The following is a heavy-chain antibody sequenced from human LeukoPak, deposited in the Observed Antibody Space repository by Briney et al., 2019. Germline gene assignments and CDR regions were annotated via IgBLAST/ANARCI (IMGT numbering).Heavy chain of an antibody. CDR3: ARGDYYDSSGYLPLDY. CDR1: GGSISSYF. D-gene: IGHD3-22*01. Sequence: SETLSLTCTVSGGSISSYFWSWIRQPAGKGLEWIGRIYISGSTNYNPSLKSRVTMSVDTSKNQFSLNLSSVTAADTAVYYCARGDYYDSSGYLPLDYWGQGTLVTVSS. CDR2: IYISGST. J-gene: IGHJ4*02. V-gene: IGHV4-4*07.